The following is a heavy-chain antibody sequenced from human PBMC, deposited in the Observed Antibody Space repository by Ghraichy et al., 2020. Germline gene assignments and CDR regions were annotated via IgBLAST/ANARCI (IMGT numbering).Heavy chain of an antibody. V-gene: IGHV3-7*03. CDR2: INQDGSEK. J-gene: IGHJ4*02. D-gene: IGHD3-22*01. CDR1: GFIFSGYW. CDR3: TDAGTYHDDSSGHWY. Sequence: GESLNISCAASGFIFSGYWMSWVRQAPGKGLEWVANINQDGSEKHYVDSVKGRFTISRDNAKNSLYLHMNSLRDEDTAVYYCTDAGTYHDDSSGHWYWGQGTLVTVSS.